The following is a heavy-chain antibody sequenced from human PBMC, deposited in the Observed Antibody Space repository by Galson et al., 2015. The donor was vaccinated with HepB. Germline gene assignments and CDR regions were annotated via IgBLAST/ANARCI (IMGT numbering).Heavy chain of an antibody. CDR3: ARQDRMDV. CDR2: INPNNGGT. J-gene: IGHJ6*03. V-gene: IGHV1-2*06. CDR1: GYAFTGYY. Sequence: SVKVSCKGSGYAFTGYYMHWVRQAPGQGLEWVGRINPNNGGTNYGQRFQGRVSMTTDTSISTAYMELGSLTSDDTAVYYCARQDRMDVWGKGTAVTVPS.